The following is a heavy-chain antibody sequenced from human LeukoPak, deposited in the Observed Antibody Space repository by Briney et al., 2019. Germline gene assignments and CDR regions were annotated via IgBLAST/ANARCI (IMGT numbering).Heavy chain of an antibody. J-gene: IGHJ4*02. Sequence: ASVMVSCKASGYTFTSYDINWVRQATGQGLEWMGWMNPNSGNTGYAQKFQGRVTITRNTSISTAYMELSSLRSEDTAVYYCARAGGYCGRISCPYYFDYWGQGSLVAVSS. V-gene: IGHV1-8*03. D-gene: IGHD2-15*01. CDR1: GYTFTSYD. CDR3: ARAGGYCGRISCPYYFDY. CDR2: MNPNSGNT.